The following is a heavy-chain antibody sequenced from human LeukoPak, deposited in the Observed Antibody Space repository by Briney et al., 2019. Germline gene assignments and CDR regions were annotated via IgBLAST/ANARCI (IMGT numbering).Heavy chain of an antibody. J-gene: IGHJ4*02. CDR3: ARGASRSFDY. V-gene: IGHV1-8*02. CDR2: MNPNSGNT. CDR1: GYTFTTYE. Sequence: ASVKVSCKASGYTFTTYEIHWVRQAPGQGPEWMGWMNPNSGNTAYVQKFQGRVTTTRTTSINTAYMELSGLRSADTAVYYCARGASRSFDYWGQGTLVTVSS.